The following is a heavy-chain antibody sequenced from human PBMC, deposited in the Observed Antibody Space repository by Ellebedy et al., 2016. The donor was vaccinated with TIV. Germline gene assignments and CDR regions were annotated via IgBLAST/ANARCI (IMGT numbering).Heavy chain of an antibody. V-gene: IGHV4-59*08. Sequence: MPSETLSLTCTVSGASLSHHYWSRIRQPPGKGLEWIGYIYYDGSTTYNPSLPSRVPISLHKSMRQFSLKLSSVTAADPAVYCRARCRGGRWGMDVWGQGTTVTVSS. J-gene: IGHJ6*02. CDR2: IYYDGST. CDR3: ARCRGGRWGMDV. D-gene: IGHD4-23*01. CDR1: GASLSHHY.